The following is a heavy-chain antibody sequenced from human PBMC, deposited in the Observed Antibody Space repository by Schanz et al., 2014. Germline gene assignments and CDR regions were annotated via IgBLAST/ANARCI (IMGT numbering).Heavy chain of an antibody. V-gene: IGHV1-18*01. CDR1: GYTFTTYA. CDR2: ISAYNGNT. J-gene: IGHJ4*02. D-gene: IGHD3-9*01. Sequence: QVQLVQSGAEVKKPGASVRVSCKASGYTFTTYAMSWVRQATGQGLEWMGWISAYNGNTKYPQKLQGRVTMTTDTATSTAYMELRSLRSDDTAVYYCARDAADFYDILTEEDYWGQGTLVTVSS. CDR3: ARDAADFYDILTEEDY.